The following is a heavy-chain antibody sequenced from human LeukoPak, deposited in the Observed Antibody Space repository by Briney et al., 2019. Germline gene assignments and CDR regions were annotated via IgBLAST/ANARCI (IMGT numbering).Heavy chain of an antibody. CDR3: ARTNYGDYDIYFDY. CDR2: IFDSGNT. Sequence: SETLSLTCSVSGYSITTGYYWGWIRQPPGKGLEWIGSIFDSGNTYYNPSLKSRVSISVDTSKNQFSLKLSSVTAADTAVYYCARTNYGDYDIYFDYWGQGTLVTVSS. D-gene: IGHD4-17*01. V-gene: IGHV4-38-2*02. CDR1: GYSITTGYY. J-gene: IGHJ4*02.